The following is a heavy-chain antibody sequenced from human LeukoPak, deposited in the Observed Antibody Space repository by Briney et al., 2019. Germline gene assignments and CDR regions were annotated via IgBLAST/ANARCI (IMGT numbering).Heavy chain of an antibody. CDR1: GGTFRSYG. CDR2: IIPFLGVA. V-gene: IGHV1-69*04. J-gene: IGHJ4*02. Sequence: SVKVSCKASGGTFRSYGISWVRQAPGQGLEWMGRIIPFLGVANYAQRFQGRVTITADRSTSTAYMDRSSLRSEDTAVYYCARLRDTGYSYGPLYFDYWGQGTLVTVSS. CDR3: ARLRDTGYSYGPLYFDY. D-gene: IGHD5-18*01.